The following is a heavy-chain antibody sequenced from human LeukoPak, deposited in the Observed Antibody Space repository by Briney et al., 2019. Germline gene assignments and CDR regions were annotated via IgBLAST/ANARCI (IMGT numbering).Heavy chain of an antibody. V-gene: IGHV1-2*02. CDR1: GYTFTGYY. Sequence: ASVTVSCKASGYTFTGYYMHWVRQAPAQGLEWMGWINPNSGDTNDAQKCQGRVSMTRDTSISTAYMDLSGLRSDDTALYYCARGLGWDSGTYLGAWGQGTLVTVSS. D-gene: IGHD1-26*01. J-gene: IGHJ5*02. CDR3: ARGLGWDSGTYLGA. CDR2: INPNSGDT.